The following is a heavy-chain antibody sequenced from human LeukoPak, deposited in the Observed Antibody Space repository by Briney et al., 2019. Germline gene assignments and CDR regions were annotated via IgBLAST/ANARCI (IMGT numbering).Heavy chain of an antibody. D-gene: IGHD6-13*01. CDR2: INHSGST. V-gene: IGHV4-34*01. CDR1: GGSFSGYY. J-gene: IGHJ4*02. CDR3: AGQPSGTASFDF. Sequence: SETLSLTCAVYGGSFSGYYWIWIRQPPGKGREWIGEINHSGSTNYNPSLKSRVTISVDTSKDQFSLKLSSVTAADTAVYYCAGQPSGTASFDFWGQGTLVTVSS.